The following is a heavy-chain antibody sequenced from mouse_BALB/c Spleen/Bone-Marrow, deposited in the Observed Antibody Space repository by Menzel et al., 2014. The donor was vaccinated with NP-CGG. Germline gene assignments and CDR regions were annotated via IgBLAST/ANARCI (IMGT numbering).Heavy chain of an antibody. J-gene: IGHJ2*01. CDR2: ISSGAGNT. CDR3: ARAYYRYPFDY. D-gene: IGHD2-14*01. V-gene: IGHV5-9*03. Sequence: EVQLVESGGGLVKPGGSLKLSCAASGFTFSSYTMSWVRQTPEKRLEWVATISSGAGNTYYPDSIKGRFTISRDNAKNNLYMQMSSLRSEDTALYYCARAYYRYPFDYWGQGTTLTVSS. CDR1: GFTFSSYT.